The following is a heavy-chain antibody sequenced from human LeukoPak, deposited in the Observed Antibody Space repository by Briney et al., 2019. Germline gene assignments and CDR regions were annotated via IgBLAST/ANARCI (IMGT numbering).Heavy chain of an antibody. Sequence: PSETLSLTCGAYGGSFSGYYWSWIRQPPGKGLEWIGEINPRGSTNYNPSLKSRVTLSADTSKNQFSLTLNSVTAADTAVYYCARRRLGYYFDYWGQGTLVTVSS. CDR1: GGSFSGYY. D-gene: IGHD5-24*01. CDR2: INPRGST. CDR3: ARRRLGYYFDY. V-gene: IGHV4-34*01. J-gene: IGHJ4*02.